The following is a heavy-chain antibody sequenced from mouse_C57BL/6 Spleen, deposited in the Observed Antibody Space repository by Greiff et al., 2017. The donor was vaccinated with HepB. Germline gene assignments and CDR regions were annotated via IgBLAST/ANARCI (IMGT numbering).Heavy chain of an antibody. CDR1: GYSITSGYY. Sequence: DVHLVESGPGLVKPSQSLSLTCSVTGYSITSGYYWNWIRQFPGNKLEWMGYISYDGGNNYNPSLKNRISITRDTSKNQFFLKLNSVTTEDTATYYCAREDYGSSYGYAMDYWGQGTSVTVSS. V-gene: IGHV3-6*01. D-gene: IGHD1-1*01. J-gene: IGHJ4*01. CDR2: ISYDGGN. CDR3: AREDYGSSYGYAMDY.